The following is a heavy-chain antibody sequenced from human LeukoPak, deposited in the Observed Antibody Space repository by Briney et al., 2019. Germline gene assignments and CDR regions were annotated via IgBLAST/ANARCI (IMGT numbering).Heavy chain of an antibody. Sequence: ASVKVSCKASGYTFISYGISWVRQAPGQGLEWMGGISAYNGNTNYAQKFQGRVTMTTDTSTSTAYMELRGLRSDDTAVYYCARGMIYDSSGFVAFDIWGQGTMVTVSS. CDR2: ISAYNGNT. J-gene: IGHJ3*02. CDR1: GYTFISYG. CDR3: ARGMIYDSSGFVAFDI. V-gene: IGHV1-18*01. D-gene: IGHD3-22*01.